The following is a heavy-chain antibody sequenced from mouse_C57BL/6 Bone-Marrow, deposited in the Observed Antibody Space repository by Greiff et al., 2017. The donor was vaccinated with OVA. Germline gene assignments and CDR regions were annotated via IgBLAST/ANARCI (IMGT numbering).Heavy chain of an antibody. CDR1: GFTFSSYA. D-gene: IGHD5-1*01. J-gene: IGHJ2*01. V-gene: IGHV5-4*01. Sequence: EVHLVESGGGLVKPGGSLKLSCAASGFTFSSYAMSWVRQTPEKRLEWVATISDGGSYTYYPDNVKGRFTISRDNAKNNLYLQMSHLKSEDTAMYYCARGGVLDYWGQGTTLTVSS. CDR3: ARGGVLDY. CDR2: ISDGGSYT.